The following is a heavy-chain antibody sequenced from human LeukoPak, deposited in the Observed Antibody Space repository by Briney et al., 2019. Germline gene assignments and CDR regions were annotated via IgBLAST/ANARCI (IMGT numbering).Heavy chain of an antibody. J-gene: IGHJ3*01. CDR3: ARGYSSSWYSVGAFDV. CDR2: IYYSGST. Sequence: PSETLSLTCTVSGGSISSSSYYWGWIRQPPGKGLEWIGSIYYSGSTYYNPSPKSRVTISVDTSKNQFSLKLSSVTAADTAVYYCARGYSSSWYSVGAFDVWGQGTMVTVSS. CDR1: GGSISSSSYY. V-gene: IGHV4-39*07. D-gene: IGHD6-13*01.